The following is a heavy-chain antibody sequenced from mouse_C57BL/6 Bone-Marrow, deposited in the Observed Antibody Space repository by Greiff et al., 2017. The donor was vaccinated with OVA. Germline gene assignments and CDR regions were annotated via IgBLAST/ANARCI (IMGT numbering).Heavy chain of an antibody. CDR1: GYTFTSYW. J-gene: IGHJ1*03. CDR3: ARGYYGSSLWYFDV. CDR2: IDPSDSYT. D-gene: IGHD1-1*01. Sequence: QVQLKQPGAELVKPGASVKLSCKASGYTFTSYWMQWVKQRPGQGLEWIGEIDPSDSYTNYNQKFKGKATLTVDTSSSTAYMQLSSLTSEDSAVYYCARGYYGSSLWYFDVWGTGTTVTVSS. V-gene: IGHV1-50*01.